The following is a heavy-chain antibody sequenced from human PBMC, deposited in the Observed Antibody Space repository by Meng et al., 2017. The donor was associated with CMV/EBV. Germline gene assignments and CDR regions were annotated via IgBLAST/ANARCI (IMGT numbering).Heavy chain of an antibody. V-gene: IGHV3-11*01. CDR1: GFTFSDYY. D-gene: IGHD3-3*01. J-gene: IGHJ4*02. Sequence: GESLKISCAASGFTFSDYYMSWIRQAPGKGLEWVSYISSSGSTIYYADSVKGRFTISRDNAKNSLYLQMNSLRAEDTAVYYCARDFLFEYCDFWSGSNPFDSWGQGTLVTVSS. CDR2: ISSSGSTI. CDR3: ARDFLFEYCDFWSGSNPFDS.